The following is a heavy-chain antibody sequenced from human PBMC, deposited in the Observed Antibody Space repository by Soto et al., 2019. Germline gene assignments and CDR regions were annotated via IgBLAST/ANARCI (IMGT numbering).Heavy chain of an antibody. CDR2: ISGGST. J-gene: IGHJ4*02. Sequence: EVHLLESGGGLLQPGGSLRLSCAASGFTFITYAMSWVRQAPGKGLEWVSSISGGSTYYADSVKGGFTISRANSKNTVNLKLKSLRAEDTALYYCVKGGIPVAGNSNFDSWGRGILVTVSS. CDR1: GFTFITYA. D-gene: IGHD6-19*01. V-gene: IGHV3-23*01. CDR3: VKGGIPVAGNSNFDS.